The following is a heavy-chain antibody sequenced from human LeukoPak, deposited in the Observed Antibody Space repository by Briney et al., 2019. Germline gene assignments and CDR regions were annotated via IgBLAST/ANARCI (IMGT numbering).Heavy chain of an antibody. D-gene: IGHD5-24*01. J-gene: IGHJ2*01. V-gene: IGHV3-48*02. CDR2: ISSRSSTI. CDR3: ARDGLGDGYNLGPPFDL. Sequence: GGSLRLSCAASGFIFTTYSLNWVRQAPGKGLEWVSYISSRSSTIYYADSVKGRFTISRDNAKNSLYLQMNSLRDEDTAVYYCARDGLGDGYNLGPPFDLWGRGALVTVSS. CDR1: GFIFTTYS.